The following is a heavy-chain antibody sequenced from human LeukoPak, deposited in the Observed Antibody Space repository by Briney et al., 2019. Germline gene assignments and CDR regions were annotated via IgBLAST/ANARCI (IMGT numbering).Heavy chain of an antibody. CDR1: GFTFTNYA. D-gene: IGHD1-1*01. V-gene: IGHV3-23*01. CDR2: ISGSGDST. Sequence: PGGSLRLSCTASGFTFTNYAMSWVRQAPGKGLEWLSSISGSGDSTSYADSVEGRFTISRDNSKNTVYLQMNNLRAEDTAVYHCAKKQQAGTGWNYMDVWGTGTTVTVSS. J-gene: IGHJ6*03. CDR3: AKKQQAGTGWNYMDV.